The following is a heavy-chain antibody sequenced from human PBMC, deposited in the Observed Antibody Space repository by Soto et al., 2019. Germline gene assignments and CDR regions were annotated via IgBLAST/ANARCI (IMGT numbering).Heavy chain of an antibody. Sequence: SETLSLTCTVSGDSISGSPYFWGWIRQPPGKRLEWIGSIFYDGYTLYTPSLRSRVTISVDTSKNQFSLKPSSVTAADTAVYYCARRLDSGYDYHFDYWGQGTLVTVSS. J-gene: IGHJ4*02. D-gene: IGHD5-12*01. CDR2: IFYDGYT. CDR3: ARRLDSGYDYHFDY. V-gene: IGHV4-39*01. CDR1: GDSISGSPYF.